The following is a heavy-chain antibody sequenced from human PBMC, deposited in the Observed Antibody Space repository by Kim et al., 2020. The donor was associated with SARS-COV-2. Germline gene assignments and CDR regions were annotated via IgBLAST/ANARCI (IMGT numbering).Heavy chain of an antibody. D-gene: IGHD3-10*01. CDR3: ARGDSPDVLLYMGYYYGMDV. CDR2: INPNSGGT. J-gene: IGHJ6*02. Sequence: ASVKVSCKASGYTFTGYYMHWVRQAPGQGLEWMGRINPNSGGTNYAQKFQGRVTMTRDTSISTAYMELSRLRSDDTAVYYCARGDSPDVLLYMGYYYGMDVWGQGTTVTVSS. V-gene: IGHV1-2*06. CDR1: GYTFTGYY.